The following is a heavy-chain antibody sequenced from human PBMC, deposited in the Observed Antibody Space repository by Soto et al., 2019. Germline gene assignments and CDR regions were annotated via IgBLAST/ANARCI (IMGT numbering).Heavy chain of an antibody. CDR3: AREAAARANWFDP. J-gene: IGHJ5*02. CDR2: INHSGST. CDR1: GGSFSGYY. D-gene: IGHD6-13*01. Sequence: SETLSLTCAVYGGSFSGYYWSWIRQPPGKGLEWIGEINHSGSTNYNPSLKSRVTISVDTSKNQFSLKLSSVTAADTAVYYCAREAAARANWFDPWGQGTLVTVSS. V-gene: IGHV4-34*01.